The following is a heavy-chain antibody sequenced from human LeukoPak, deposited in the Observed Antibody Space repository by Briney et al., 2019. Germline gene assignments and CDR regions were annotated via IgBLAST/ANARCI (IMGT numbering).Heavy chain of an antibody. J-gene: IGHJ6*03. D-gene: IGHD2-2*01. V-gene: IGHV4-38-2*02. CDR3: ARNVVVPAARAYYYYMDV. Sequence: SETLSLTCTVSGYSISSGYYWGWIRQPPGKGLEWIGSIYHSGSTYYNPSLKSRVTISVDTSKNQFSLKLSSVTAADTAVYYCARNVVVPAARAYYYYMDVWGKGTTVTVSS. CDR1: GYSISSGYY. CDR2: IYHSGST.